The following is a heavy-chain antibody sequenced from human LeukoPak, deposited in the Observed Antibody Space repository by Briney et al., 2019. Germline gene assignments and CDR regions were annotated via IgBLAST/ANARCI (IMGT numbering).Heavy chain of an antibody. CDR2: IVVGSGNT. D-gene: IGHD5-24*01. V-gene: IGHV1-58*01. CDR3: AKERGYGYNHIDY. J-gene: IGHJ4*02. CDR1: GFTFTSSA. Sequence: SVKLSCKASGFTFTSSAVQWVRQARGQRLEWIGWIVVGSGNTNYAQKFQERVTITRDMSTSTAYMELSSLRSEDTAVYYCAKERGYGYNHIDYWGQGTLVTVSS.